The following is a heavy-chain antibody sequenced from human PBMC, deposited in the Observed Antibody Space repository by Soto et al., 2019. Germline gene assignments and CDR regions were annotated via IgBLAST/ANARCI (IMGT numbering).Heavy chain of an antibody. CDR2: INHSGST. CDR3: ARGIAAAGTVRDAFDI. CDR1: GGSFSGYY. V-gene: IGHV4-34*01. D-gene: IGHD6-13*01. J-gene: IGHJ3*02. Sequence: PSETLSLTCAVYGGSFSGYYWSWIRQPPGKGLEWIGEINHSGSTNYNPSLKSRVTISVDTSKNQFSLKLSSVTAADTAVYYCARGIAAAGTVRDAFDIWGQGTMVTVSS.